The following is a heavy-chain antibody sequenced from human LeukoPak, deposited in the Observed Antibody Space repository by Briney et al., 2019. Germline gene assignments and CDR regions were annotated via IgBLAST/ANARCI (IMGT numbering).Heavy chain of an antibody. CDR2: IYTSGST. D-gene: IGHD5-18*01. V-gene: IGHV4-4*02. J-gene: IGHJ4*02. CDR1: GDTIGYGYW. CDR3: ARGTAMAPPDY. Sequence: SGTLSLTCVVSGDTIGYGYWWSWVRQSPGKGLEWIGRIYTSGSTNYNPSLKSRVTISVDTSKNQFSLKLSSVTAADTAVYYCARGTAMAPPDYWGQGTLVTVSS.